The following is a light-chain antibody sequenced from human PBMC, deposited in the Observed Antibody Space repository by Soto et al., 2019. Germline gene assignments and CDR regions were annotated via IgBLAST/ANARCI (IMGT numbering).Light chain of an antibody. CDR1: SGHSSYA. J-gene: IGLJ2*01. CDR2: VNSDGSH. V-gene: IGLV4-69*01. CDR3: QTWGTGEV. Sequence: QPVLTQSPSASASLGASVKLTCTLSSGHSSYAIAWHQQQPVKGPRYLMTVNSDGSHNKGDGIPDRFSGSSSGAERYLTISSLQSEDEADYYCQTWGTGEVFGGGTKLTVL.